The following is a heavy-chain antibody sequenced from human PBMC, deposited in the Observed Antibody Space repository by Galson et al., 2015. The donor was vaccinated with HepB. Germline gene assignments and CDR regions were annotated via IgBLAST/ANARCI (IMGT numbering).Heavy chain of an antibody. CDR1: GGTFSSYA. CDR2: IIPIFGTA. J-gene: IGHJ6*02. Sequence: SVKVSCKASGGTFSSYAISWVRQAPGQGLEWMGGIIPIFGTANYAQKFQGRVTITADESTSTAYMELSSLRSEDTAVYYCAREGGTGGIWEQHKYYYYGMDVWGQGTTVTVSS. V-gene: IGHV1-69*13. CDR3: AREGGTGGIWEQHKYYYYGMDV. D-gene: IGHD1/OR15-1a*01.